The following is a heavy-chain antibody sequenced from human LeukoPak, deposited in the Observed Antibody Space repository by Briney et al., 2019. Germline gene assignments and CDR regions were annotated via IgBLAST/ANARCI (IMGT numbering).Heavy chain of an antibody. D-gene: IGHD2-2*01. V-gene: IGHV3-30*02. CDR3: ASLATIIIVPTATPHDYFDP. CDR1: GFTFSGSS. Sequence: GGSLRLSCAASGFTFSGSSMHWVRQAPGKGLEWVAFISFDGTKKYYADSLKGRFTISRDNSKNTLSLQMNSLRVEDTAVYYCASLATIIIVPTATPHDYFDPWGQGTVVTVSS. J-gene: IGHJ5*02. CDR2: ISFDGTKK.